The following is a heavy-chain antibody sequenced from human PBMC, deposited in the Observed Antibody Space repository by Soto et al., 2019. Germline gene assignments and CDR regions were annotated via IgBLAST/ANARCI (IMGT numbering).Heavy chain of an antibody. CDR2: INHSGST. Sequence: QVQLQQWGAGLLKPSETLSLTCAVYGGSFSGYYWSWIRQPPGKGLEWIGEINHSGSTNYNPSLKSRVTISVDTSKNQFSLKLSSVTAADTAVYYCARGTRYTPMVYARPGAVWGQGTTVTVSS. J-gene: IGHJ6*02. CDR1: GGSFSGYY. CDR3: ARGTRYTPMVYARPGAV. V-gene: IGHV4-34*01. D-gene: IGHD2-8*01.